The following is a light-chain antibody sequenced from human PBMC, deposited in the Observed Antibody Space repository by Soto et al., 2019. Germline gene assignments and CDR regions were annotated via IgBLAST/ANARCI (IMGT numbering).Light chain of an antibody. V-gene: IGLV7-43*01. CDR1: TGAVTTGNY. CDR3: LLYFGGAQLV. CDR2: TTD. J-gene: IGLJ3*02. Sequence: QAVVTQEPSLTVSPGGTFTLTCASSTGAVTTGNYASWFEQKPGQAPRTLIYTTDNRHSWTPARFSGSLLGGKAALTLSSVQPEYEADYYCLLYFGGAQLVFGGWTKLTVL.